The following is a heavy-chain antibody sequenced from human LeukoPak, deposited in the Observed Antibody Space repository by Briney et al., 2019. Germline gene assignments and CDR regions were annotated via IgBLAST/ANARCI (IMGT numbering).Heavy chain of an antibody. CDR3: ARLGYCSSTSCHRAFDY. V-gene: IGHV3-30*04. D-gene: IGHD2-2*01. CDR1: GFTFSSYA. Sequence: PGRSLRLSCAASGFTFSSYAMHWVRQAPGKGLEWVAVISYDGSNKYYADSVKGRFTISRDNSKNTLYLQMNSLRAEDTAVYYCARLGYCSSTSCHRAFDYWGQGILVTVSS. CDR2: ISYDGSNK. J-gene: IGHJ4*02.